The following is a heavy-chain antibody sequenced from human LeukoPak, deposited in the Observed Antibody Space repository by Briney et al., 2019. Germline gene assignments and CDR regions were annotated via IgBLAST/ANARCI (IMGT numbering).Heavy chain of an antibody. J-gene: IGHJ3*02. V-gene: IGHV3-7*01. D-gene: IGHD3-10*01. CDR2: IKKDGSEK. Sequence: PGGSLRLSCAASGFTFSSYWMSWVRQAPGKGLEWVANIKKDGSEKYYVDSVKGRFTISRDNAKNSLYLQMNSLRAEDTAVYYCARDFYYGSGSYSDDAFDIWGQGTMVTVSS. CDR3: ARDFYYGSGSYSDDAFDI. CDR1: GFTFSSYW.